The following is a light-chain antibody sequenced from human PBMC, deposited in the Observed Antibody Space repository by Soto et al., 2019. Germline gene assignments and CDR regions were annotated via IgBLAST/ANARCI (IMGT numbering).Light chain of an antibody. J-gene: IGKJ1*01. CDR2: GAS. CDR3: QQYNNPST. Sequence: EIVMTQSPATLSVSPGERATLSCRASQSVSSNLAWYQQKPGQAPRLLIYGASTRATGIPARSSGSGSGTDFTLTITSLQSEDFAVYYCQQYNNPSTFGQGTKVDIK. V-gene: IGKV3-15*01. CDR1: QSVSSN.